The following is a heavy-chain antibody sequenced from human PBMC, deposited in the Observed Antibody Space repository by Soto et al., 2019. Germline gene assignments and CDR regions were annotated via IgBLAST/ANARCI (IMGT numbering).Heavy chain of an antibody. J-gene: IGHJ4*02. D-gene: IGHD6-6*01. Sequence: EVQLVESGGVVVQPGGSLRLSCAASGFTFDDYTMHWVRQAPGKGLEWVSLISWDGGSTYYADSVKGRFTISRDNSKNSLYLQMNSLRTEDTAVYYCAKDITPNKDSSSSGAVDYWGQGTLVTVSS. CDR1: GFTFDDYT. CDR2: ISWDGGST. V-gene: IGHV3-43*01. CDR3: AKDITPNKDSSSSGAVDY.